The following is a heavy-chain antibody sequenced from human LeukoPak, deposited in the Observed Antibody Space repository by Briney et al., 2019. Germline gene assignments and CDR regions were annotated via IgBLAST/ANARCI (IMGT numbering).Heavy chain of an antibody. CDR2: IYYSGST. V-gene: IGHV4-39*01. CDR1: GGSISNSSYY. CDR3: ARQWLAGPAIDY. D-gene: IGHD6-19*01. J-gene: IGHJ4*02. Sequence: PSETLSLTCTVSGGSISNSSYYWGWIRQPPGKGLEWIGSIYYSGSTYYNPPLKSRVTISVDTSKNQFSLKLSSVTAADTAVYYCARQWLAGPAIDYWGQGTLVTVSS.